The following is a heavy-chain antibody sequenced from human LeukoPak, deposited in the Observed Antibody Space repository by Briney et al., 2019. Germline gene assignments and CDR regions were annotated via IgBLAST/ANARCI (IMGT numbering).Heavy chain of an antibody. J-gene: IGHJ4*02. CDR1: GYTSTDYY. V-gene: IGHV1-2*02. CDR2: ISPNSGGT. Sequence: ASVKVSCKTSGYTSTDYYMHWVRQAPGQGLEWMGWISPNSGGTNYAQKFQGRVTMTRDTSIRTAYMEMSRLISDDTAVYYCARDRGRISEYYGSGRSLQYYMDVWGQGTLVTVSS. CDR3: ARDRGRISEYYGSGRSLQYYMDV. D-gene: IGHD3-10*01.